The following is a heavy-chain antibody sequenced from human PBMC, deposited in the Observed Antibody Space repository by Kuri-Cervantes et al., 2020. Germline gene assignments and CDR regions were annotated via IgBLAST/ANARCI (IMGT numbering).Heavy chain of an antibody. J-gene: IGHJ2*01. D-gene: IGHD6-19*01. CDR1: GDSISRYY. V-gene: IGHV4-59*01. CDR3: ARDWRGSGDQYPFDL. CDR2: IYYSGSI. Sequence: GSLRLSCSVSGDSISRYYWSWIRQPPGKGLEWIGCIYYSGSINYNPSLESRVTISIDTSKHQFSLKLNSVTAADTAVYYCARDWRGSGDQYPFDLWGRGTLVTVSS.